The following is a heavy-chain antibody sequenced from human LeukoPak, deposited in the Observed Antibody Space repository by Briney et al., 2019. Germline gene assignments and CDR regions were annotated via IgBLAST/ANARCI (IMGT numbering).Heavy chain of an antibody. V-gene: IGHV3-53*01. CDR1: GFTVSSNY. Sequence: QAGGSLRLSCAASGFTVSSNYMSWVRQAPGKGLEWVSVIFGSSTTYYADSVKGRFTISRDNSKNTLYLQMNSLRAEDTAVYYCARDAQSVDTATLGDCWGQGTLVTVSS. CDR3: ARDAQSVDTATLGDC. CDR2: IFGSSTT. J-gene: IGHJ4*02. D-gene: IGHD5-18*01.